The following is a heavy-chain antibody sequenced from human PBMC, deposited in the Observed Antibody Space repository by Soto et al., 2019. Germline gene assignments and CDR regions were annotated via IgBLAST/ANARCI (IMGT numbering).Heavy chain of an antibody. J-gene: IGHJ3*02. Sequence: PPEILSLPCTVSGGSVSSGDHYWSWIRQPPGKGLEWIAYISHSGSASYNSSLKSRVTISIDMSKNQFSLRLRSVTAADTAVYYCARYRPYNLNSCDAFAIWARGTL. CDR2: ISHSGSA. D-gene: IGHD1-20*01. CDR3: ARYRPYNLNSCDAFAI. V-gene: IGHV4-61*08. CDR1: GGSVSSGDHY.